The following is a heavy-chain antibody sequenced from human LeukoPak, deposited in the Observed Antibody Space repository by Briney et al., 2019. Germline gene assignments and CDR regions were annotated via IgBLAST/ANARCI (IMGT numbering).Heavy chain of an antibody. CDR2: ISSSGSTI. CDR1: GFTFSDYY. J-gene: IGHJ6*02. CDR3: ARDAPSYSSSWSREGMDV. Sequence: GGSLRLSCAASGFTFSDYYMSWIRQAPGKGLEWVSYISSSGSTIYHADSVKGRFTISRDNAKNSLYLQMNSLRAEDTAVYYCARDAPSYSSSWSREGMDVWGQGTTVTVSS. V-gene: IGHV3-11*04. D-gene: IGHD6-13*01.